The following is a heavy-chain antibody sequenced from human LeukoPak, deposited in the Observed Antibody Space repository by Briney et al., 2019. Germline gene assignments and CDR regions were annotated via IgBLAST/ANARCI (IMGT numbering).Heavy chain of an antibody. CDR2: IRYDGRDK. D-gene: IGHD1-26*01. CDR1: GFNFSNYG. J-gene: IGHJ4*02. V-gene: IGHV3-30*02. Sequence: GGSLRLSCAASGFNFSNYGMHWVRQAPGRGLEWVSFIRYDGRDKYYADSVRGRFTISRDNSKNTLFLQVNSLRTEDTAVYYCAKEGAFYFDRWGQGTLVTVSS. CDR3: AKEGAFYFDR.